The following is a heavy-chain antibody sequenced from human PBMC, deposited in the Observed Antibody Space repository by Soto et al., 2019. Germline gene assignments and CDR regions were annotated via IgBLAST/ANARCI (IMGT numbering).Heavy chain of an antibody. D-gene: IGHD4-17*01. CDR3: ASSSATTVTVAFDI. J-gene: IGHJ3*02. CDR1: GFTVSSNY. V-gene: IGHV3-53*04. CDR2: IYSGGST. Sequence: EVQLVESGGGLVQPGGSLRLSCAASGFTVSSNYMSWVRQAPGKGLEWVSVIYSGGSTYYADSVKGRFTISRHNSKNTLYLQMNSLRAEDTAVYYCASSSATTVTVAFDIWGQGTMVTVSS.